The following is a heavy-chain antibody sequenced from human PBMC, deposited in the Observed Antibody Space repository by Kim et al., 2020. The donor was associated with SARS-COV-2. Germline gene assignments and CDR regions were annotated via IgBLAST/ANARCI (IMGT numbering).Heavy chain of an antibody. CDR3: ARGSGSDSYY. Sequence: STNHADSVKGRFTSSRDNAKNTLYLQMNSLRAEDTAVYYCARGSGSDSYYWGQGTLVTVSS. J-gene: IGHJ4*02. CDR2: ST. D-gene: IGHD1-26*01. V-gene: IGHV3-74*01.